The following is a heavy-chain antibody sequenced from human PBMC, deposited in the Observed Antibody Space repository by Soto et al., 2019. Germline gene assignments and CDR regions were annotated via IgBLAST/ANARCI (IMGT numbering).Heavy chain of an antibody. J-gene: IGHJ4*02. CDR2: ISFDGGND. D-gene: IGHD2-8*01. Sequence: QVYLVESGGGVVQPGRSLRLSCAASGFMFRNHAMHWVRQAPGKGLEWVAVISFDGGNDFYADSVKGRFTISRDNSRNTLYLQMDSLSPEDTAVYYCARDAVDVTKMVFVSPIDSWGQGALVTVSS. CDR3: ARDAVDVTKMVFVSPIDS. CDR1: GFMFRNHA. V-gene: IGHV3-30-3*01.